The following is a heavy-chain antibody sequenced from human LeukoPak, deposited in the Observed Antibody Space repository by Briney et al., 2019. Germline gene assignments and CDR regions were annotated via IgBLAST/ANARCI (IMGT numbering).Heavy chain of an antibody. CDR2: IYYSGST. CDR1: GGSISSYS. CDR3: ARLMEGRSGPSGYYYYMDV. Sequence: KPSETLSLTCTVSGGSISSYSWSWVRQPPGKGLEWLGFIYYSGSTNYNPSLESRVTISVGTSKNQFSLKLSSVTAADTAVYYCARLMEGRSGPSGYYYYMDVWGKGTTVTVSS. V-gene: IGHV4-59*01. D-gene: IGHD3-3*01. J-gene: IGHJ6*03.